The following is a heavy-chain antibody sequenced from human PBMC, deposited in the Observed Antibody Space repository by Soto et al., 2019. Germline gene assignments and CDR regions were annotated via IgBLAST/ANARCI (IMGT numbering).Heavy chain of an antibody. V-gene: IGHV1-69*01. Sequence: QVQLVQSGAEVKKPGSSVKVSCKASGDTDTNYVISWVRQAPGQGLEWMGGIFPKFGTTYSAQKLQDRLTVTADESTSTVYMQLSSLRLDDTAVYYCEAEMTFGKLSVVWGQGTTVTVSS. J-gene: IGHJ6*02. CDR2: IFPKFGTT. CDR1: GDTDTNYV. D-gene: IGHD3-16*02. CDR3: EAEMTFGKLSVV.